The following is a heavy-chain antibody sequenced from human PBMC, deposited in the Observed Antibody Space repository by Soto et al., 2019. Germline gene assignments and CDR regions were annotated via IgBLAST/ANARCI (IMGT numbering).Heavy chain of an antibody. CDR1: GYTFASLD. D-gene: IGHD2-15*01. Sequence: QVQLVQSGAEVKKPGASVKVSCKASGYTFASLDINWVRQTTGQGLEWMGWMSPNSGYTDYAQKVQGRVNMTRDTSINTAYMELSSLTSEDSAIYYCARGVDAGYDYWGQGTLVTVSS. J-gene: IGHJ4*02. CDR2: MSPNSGYT. V-gene: IGHV1-8*01. CDR3: ARGVDAGYDY.